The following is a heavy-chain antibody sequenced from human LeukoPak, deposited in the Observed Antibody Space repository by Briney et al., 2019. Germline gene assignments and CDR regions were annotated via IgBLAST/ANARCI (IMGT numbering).Heavy chain of an antibody. CDR1: GGTFSSYA. V-gene: IGHV1-2*02. Sequence: ASVKVSCKASGGTFSSYAISWVRQAPGQGLEWMGWINPNSGGTNYAQKFQGRVTMTRDTSISTAYMELSRLRSDDTAVYYCAREGVVVVSGLRFDPWGQGTLVTVSS. CDR3: AREGVVVVSGLRFDP. CDR2: INPNSGGT. D-gene: IGHD2-2*01. J-gene: IGHJ5*02.